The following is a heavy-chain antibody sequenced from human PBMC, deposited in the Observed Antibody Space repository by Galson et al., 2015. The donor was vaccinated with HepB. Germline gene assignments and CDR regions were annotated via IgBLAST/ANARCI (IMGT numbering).Heavy chain of an antibody. Sequence: SLRLSCAASGFTFSSYAMSWVRQAPGKGLEWVSAISGSGGSTYYADSVKGRFTISRDNSKNTLYLQMNSLRAEDTAVYYCTKDSLEPDPDYYYEMDFWGQGTTVTVSS. V-gene: IGHV3-23*01. D-gene: IGHD1-14*01. J-gene: IGHJ6*02. CDR1: GFTFSSYA. CDR2: ISGSGGST. CDR3: TKDSLEPDPDYYYEMDF.